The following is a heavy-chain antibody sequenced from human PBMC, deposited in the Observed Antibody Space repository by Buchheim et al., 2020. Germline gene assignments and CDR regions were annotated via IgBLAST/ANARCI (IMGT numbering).Heavy chain of an antibody. CDR3: ARDEYCSSTSCYSIYYYYGMDV. Sequence: QVQLVQSGAEVKKPGSSVKVSCKASGGTLSSYAISWVRQAPGQGLEWMGGIIPIFGTANYAQKFQGRVTITADKSTSTDYMELRRLGSEVTAVYYCARDEYCSSTSCYSIYYYYGMDVWGQGTT. CDR1: GGTLSSYA. CDR2: IIPIFGTA. V-gene: IGHV1-69*06. D-gene: IGHD2-2*01. J-gene: IGHJ6*02.